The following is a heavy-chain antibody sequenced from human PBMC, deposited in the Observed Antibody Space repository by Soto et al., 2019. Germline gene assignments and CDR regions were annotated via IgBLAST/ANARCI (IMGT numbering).Heavy chain of an antibody. J-gene: IGHJ6*02. D-gene: IGHD3-10*01. V-gene: IGHV3-74*02. CDR2: MNEDGGTT. Sequence: EVQLVESGGGLVRPGGSLRLSCAASGFGFSSYWMHWVRQVPGKGLVWVARMNEDGGTTDYADSVKGRFTISRDNAKNTLYLQMNSLRVEDTAVYYCASDLSGRADVWGQGTTVTVSS. CDR3: ASDLSGRADV. CDR1: GFGFSSYW.